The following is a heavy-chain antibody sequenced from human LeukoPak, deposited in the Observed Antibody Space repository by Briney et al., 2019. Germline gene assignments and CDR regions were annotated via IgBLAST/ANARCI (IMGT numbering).Heavy chain of an antibody. J-gene: IGHJ4*01. CDR3: ARVWPCINGVCPDVFEY. CDR2: INPNSGDT. Sequence: GASVKVSCKASGYTFTDYFMHWVRQAPGQGLEWMGWINPNSGDTNYAQKFQGRVTMTRDTSIRTAYMELSSLRSDDTAVYYCARVWPCINGVCPDVFEYWGQEPGSPSPQ. D-gene: IGHD2-8*01. V-gene: IGHV1-2*02. CDR1: GYTFTDYF.